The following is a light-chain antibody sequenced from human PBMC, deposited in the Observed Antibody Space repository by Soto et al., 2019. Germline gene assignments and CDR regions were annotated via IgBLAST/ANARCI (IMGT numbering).Light chain of an antibody. V-gene: IGLV1-51*01. CDR1: SSNIGNNY. Sequence: QSLLTQPPSVSAAPGQKVTISCSGSSSNIGNNYVSWYQQLPGTAPKLLIYDNNKRASGIPDRFSATKSGTSATLGITGLQTGDEADYYCGTWDGSLSGMVFGGGTKVTVL. CDR3: GTWDGSLSGMV. J-gene: IGLJ2*01. CDR2: DNN.